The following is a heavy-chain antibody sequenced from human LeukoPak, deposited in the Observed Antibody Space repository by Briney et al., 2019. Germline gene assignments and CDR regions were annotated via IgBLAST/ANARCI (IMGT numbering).Heavy chain of an antibody. CDR2: IYYSGST. CDR1: GGSISSYY. J-gene: IGHJ6*02. CDR3: AGWLFSYYYYYGMDV. D-gene: IGHD3-22*01. Sequence: KSSETLSLTCTVSGGSISSYYWSWIRQPPGKGLEWIGYIYYSGSTNYNPSLKSRVTISVDTSKNQFSLKLSSVTAADTAVDYCAGWLFSYYYYYGMDVWGQGTTVTVSS. V-gene: IGHV4-59*01.